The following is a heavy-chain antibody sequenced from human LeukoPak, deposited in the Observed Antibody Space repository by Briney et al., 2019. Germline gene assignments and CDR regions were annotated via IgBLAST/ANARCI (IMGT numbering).Heavy chain of an antibody. CDR3: ATQSGMYQPFAH. CDR1: GGSISSSSYY. Sequence: SETLSLTCTVSGGSISSSSYYWGWIRQPPGKGLEWIGSIYYSGITYYNPSLQSRVTISVDTSKKQFSLRLSSVTAADTAVCYCATQSGMYQPFAHWGQGALVTVSS. CDR2: IYYSGIT. J-gene: IGHJ5*02. V-gene: IGHV4-39*01. D-gene: IGHD1-26*01.